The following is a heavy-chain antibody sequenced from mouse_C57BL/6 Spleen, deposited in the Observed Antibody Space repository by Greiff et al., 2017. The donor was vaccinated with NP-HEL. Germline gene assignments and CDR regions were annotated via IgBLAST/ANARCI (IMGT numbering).Heavy chain of an antibody. Sequence: EVKLMESEGGLVQPGSSMKLSCTASGFTFSDYYMAWVRQVPEKGLEWVANINYDGSSTYYLDSLKSRFIISRDNAKNILYLQMSSLKSEDTATYYCAREMLRYGSSYGYFDYWGQGTTLTVSS. J-gene: IGHJ2*01. CDR2: INYDGSST. D-gene: IGHD1-1*01. V-gene: IGHV5-16*01. CDR3: AREMLRYGSSYGYFDY. CDR1: GFTFSDYY.